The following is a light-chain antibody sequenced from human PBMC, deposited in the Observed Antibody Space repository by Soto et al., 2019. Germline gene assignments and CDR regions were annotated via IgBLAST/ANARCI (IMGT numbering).Light chain of an antibody. CDR3: CSYGITTPWI. CDR2: EVN. J-gene: IGLJ2*01. CDR1: SSDVGKYNL. V-gene: IGLV2-23*02. Sequence: QSALTQPASVSGSPGQSITISCTGTSSDVGKYNLVSWYQQHPGKAPKIMIFEVNKRPSGVPDRFSGSKSGNTASLTISGLQADDEADYYCCSYGITTPWIFGGGTKVTVL.